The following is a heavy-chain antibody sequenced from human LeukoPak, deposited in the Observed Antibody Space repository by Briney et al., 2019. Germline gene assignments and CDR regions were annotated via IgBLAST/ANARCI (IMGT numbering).Heavy chain of an antibody. CDR2: IYPGDSDT. CDR1: GYSFTSYW. D-gene: IGHD6-19*01. J-gene: IGHJ3*02. V-gene: IGHV5-51*01. Sequence: RGESLKISCKGSGYSFTSYWIGWVRPMPGKGLEWMGIIYPGDSDTRYSPSFQGQVTISADKSISTAYLQWSSLKASDTAMYYCARHVGSAVAGSAFDIWGQGTMVTVSS. CDR3: ARHVGSAVAGSAFDI.